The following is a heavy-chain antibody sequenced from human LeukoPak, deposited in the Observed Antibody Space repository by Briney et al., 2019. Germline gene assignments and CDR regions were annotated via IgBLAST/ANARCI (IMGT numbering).Heavy chain of an antibody. CDR1: GGSISSGGYY. D-gene: IGHD6-19*01. CDR2: IYYSGST. CDR3: AREPPEASSGWYRWYYYGMDV. Sequence: SETLSLTCTVSGGSISSGGYYWSWIRQHPGKGLEWIGYIYYSGSTYYNPSLKSRVTISVDTSKNQFSLKLSSVTAADTAVYYCAREPPEASSGWYRWYYYGMDVWGQGTTVTVSS. J-gene: IGHJ6*02. V-gene: IGHV4-31*03.